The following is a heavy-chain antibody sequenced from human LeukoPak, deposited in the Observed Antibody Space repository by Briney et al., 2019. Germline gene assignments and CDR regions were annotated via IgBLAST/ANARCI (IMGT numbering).Heavy chain of an antibody. D-gene: IGHD3-3*01. CDR2: ISSSSSYI. J-gene: IGHJ4*02. V-gene: IGHV3-21*01. Sequence: KPGGSLRLSCAASRFTFSSYSMNWVRQAQGKGLEWVSSISSSSSYIYYADSVKGRFTISRDNAKNSLYLQMNSLRAEDTAVYYCARGTASITILYGEDDYWGQGTLVTVSS. CDR1: RFTFSSYS. CDR3: ARGTASITILYGEDDY.